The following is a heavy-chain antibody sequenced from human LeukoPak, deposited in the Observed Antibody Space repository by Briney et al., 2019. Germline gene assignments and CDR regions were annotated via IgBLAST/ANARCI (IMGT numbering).Heavy chain of an antibody. V-gene: IGHV5-51*01. D-gene: IGHD4-17*01. CDR3: ERRYGASAYDY. CDR1: GYSFTTYW. J-gene: IGHJ4*02. Sequence: GESLKISCKGSGYSFTTYWIGWVRQMPGKGLEWMGIIYPGDSDTRYSPSFQGQVTISADKSITLASLQWRSLKASDTAMYFCERRYGASAYDYWGQGTLVTVSS. CDR2: IYPGDSDT.